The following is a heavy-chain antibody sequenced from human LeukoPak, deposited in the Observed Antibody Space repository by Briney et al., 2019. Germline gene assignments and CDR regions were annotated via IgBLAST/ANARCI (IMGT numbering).Heavy chain of an antibody. CDR1: RFTFNYYA. V-gene: IGHV3-30-3*01. D-gene: IGHD6-13*01. Sequence: GGSLRLSCAASRFTFNYYAMHWVRQAPGKGLEWVAVVSDDGNNKYYADSVKGRFTISRDNSKNTLYLQMNSLRAEDTAVYYCASHRYSSSWYYFDYWGQGTLVTVSS. J-gene: IGHJ4*02. CDR3: ASHRYSSSWYYFDY. CDR2: VSDDGNNK.